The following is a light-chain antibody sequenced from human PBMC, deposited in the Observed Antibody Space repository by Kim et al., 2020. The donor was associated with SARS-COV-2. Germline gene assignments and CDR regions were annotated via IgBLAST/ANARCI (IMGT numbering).Light chain of an antibody. CDR3: YSAAANKLV. Sequence: VSTGESTSITCSGDVRAINYARWFQHEPGQAPVVVIYRDTERPSGIPERCSGSSSGTTVTLTVSGAQVEDEAYYYCYSAAANKLVFGGGTQLTDL. J-gene: IGLJ2*01. V-gene: IGLV3-27*01. CDR1: VRAINY. CDR2: RDT.